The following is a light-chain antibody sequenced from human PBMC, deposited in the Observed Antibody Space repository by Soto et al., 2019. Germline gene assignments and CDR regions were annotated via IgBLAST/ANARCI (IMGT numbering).Light chain of an antibody. V-gene: IGKV2-30*01. CDR3: MQAVYWPFT. Sequence: DIVLTQSPLLLPVTLGQPASISCTSSQSLVYSDGQTYLSWFQQRPGQSPRRLIYRVSNRETGVPVRFSASGSGTDFTLKISRVEAEDVAVYFCMQAVYWPFTFGPGTKVDIK. CDR2: RVS. CDR1: QSLVYSDGQTY. J-gene: IGKJ3*01.